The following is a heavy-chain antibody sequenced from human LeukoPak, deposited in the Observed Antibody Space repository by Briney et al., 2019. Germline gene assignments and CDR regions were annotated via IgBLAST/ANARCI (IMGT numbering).Heavy chain of an antibody. V-gene: IGHV4-34*01. J-gene: IGHJ6*04. D-gene: IGHD2-15*01. CDR3: ARGDCSGGSCYSRSRTYGMDV. CDR1: GGSFSGYY. CDR2: INHRGST. Sequence: SETLSLTCAVYGGSFSGYYWSWIRQPPGKGLEWIGEINHRGSTNYNPSLKSRVTISVDTSKNQFSLKLSSVTAADTAVYYCARGDCSGGSCYSRSRTYGMDVLGKGTTVTVSS.